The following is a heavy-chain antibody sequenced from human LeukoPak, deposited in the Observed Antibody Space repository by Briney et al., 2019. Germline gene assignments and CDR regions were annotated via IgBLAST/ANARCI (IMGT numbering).Heavy chain of an antibody. V-gene: IGHV1-46*01. D-gene: IGHD2-2*01. Sequence: GSVKVSCKASGYTFTSYYMHWVRQAPGQGLEWMGIINPSGGSTSYAQKFQGRVTMTRDTSTSTVYMELSRLRSDDTAVYYCARGRFPGYCSSTSCYRPKGDAFDIWGQGTMVTVSS. J-gene: IGHJ3*02. CDR1: GYTFTSYY. CDR2: INPSGGST. CDR3: ARGRFPGYCSSTSCYRPKGDAFDI.